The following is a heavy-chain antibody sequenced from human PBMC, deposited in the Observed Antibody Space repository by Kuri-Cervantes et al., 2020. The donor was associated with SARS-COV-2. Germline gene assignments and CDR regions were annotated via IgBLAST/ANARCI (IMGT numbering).Heavy chain of an antibody. CDR1: GFTFSSYG. V-gene: IGHV3-30*03. CDR3: ARVVGGVIIEGAY. J-gene: IGHJ4*02. CDR2: ISYDGSNK. Sequence: GESLKISCAASGFTFSSYGMHWVRQAPGKGLEWVAVISYDGSNKYYADSVKGRFTISRDNSKNTLYLQMNSLRAEDTAVYYCARVVGGVIIEGAYWGQGTLVTVSS. D-gene: IGHD3-10*01.